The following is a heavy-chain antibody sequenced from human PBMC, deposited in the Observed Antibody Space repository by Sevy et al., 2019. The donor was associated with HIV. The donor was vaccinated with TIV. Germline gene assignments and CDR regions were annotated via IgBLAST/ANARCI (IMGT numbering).Heavy chain of an antibody. V-gene: IGHV3-30-3*01. CDR1: GFTFSSYA. D-gene: IGHD2-2*01. Sequence: GGSLRLSCAASGFTFSSYAMHWVRQAPGKGLEWVAVISYDGSNKYYADSVKGRFTISSDNSKNTLYLQMNSLRAEDTAVYYCARTTSGYYYYYMDVWGKGTTVTVSS. CDR3: ARTTSGYYYYYMDV. CDR2: ISYDGSNK. J-gene: IGHJ6*03.